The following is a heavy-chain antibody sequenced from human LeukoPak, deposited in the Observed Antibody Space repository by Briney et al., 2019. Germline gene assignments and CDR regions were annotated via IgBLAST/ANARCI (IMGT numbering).Heavy chain of an antibody. CDR2: LGIGGAT. CDR3: ARFILGTIETA. D-gene: IGHD1-14*01. J-gene: IGHJ3*01. Sequence: SETLSLTCGVSGGSINTDKYYWGWIRQPPGKGLEWIGTLGIGGATDYSPSLKSRVTISGDTSKNQVSLRLNSVTAADTAIYYCARFILGTIETAWGRGTMVTVSS. CDR1: GGSINTDKYY. V-gene: IGHV4-39*01.